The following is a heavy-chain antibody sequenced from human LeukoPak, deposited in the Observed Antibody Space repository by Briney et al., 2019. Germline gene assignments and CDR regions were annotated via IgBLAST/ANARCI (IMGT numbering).Heavy chain of an antibody. J-gene: IGHJ5*02. V-gene: IGHV4-4*07. CDR3: ALDHYDSSGYYNRYNWFDP. D-gene: IGHD3-22*01. CDR2: IYTSGST. Sequence: SETLSLTCTVSGGSISSYYWSWIRQPAGKGLEWIGRIYTSGSTNYKPSLKSRVTMSVDTSKNQFSLKLSSVTAADTAVYYCALDHYDSSGYYNRYNWFDPWGQGTLVTVSS. CDR1: GGSISSYY.